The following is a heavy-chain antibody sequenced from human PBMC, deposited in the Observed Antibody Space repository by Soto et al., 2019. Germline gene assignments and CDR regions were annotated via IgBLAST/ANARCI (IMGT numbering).Heavy chain of an antibody. D-gene: IGHD6-19*01. CDR3: ATKLSSGWYLYFDY. Sequence: QVQLVESGGGVVQPGTSLRLSCAASGFTFSNYAIHWVRQAPGKGLEWVAFISYDGSNKYYADSVKGRFTISRDNSKNMLYLQMNSPRAEDTAVYYCATKLSSGWYLYFDYWGQGTLVTVSS. V-gene: IGHV3-30-3*01. J-gene: IGHJ4*02. CDR1: GFTFSNYA. CDR2: ISYDGSNK.